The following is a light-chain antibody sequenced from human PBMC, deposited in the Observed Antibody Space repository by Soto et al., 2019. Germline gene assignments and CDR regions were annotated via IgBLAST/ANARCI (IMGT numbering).Light chain of an antibody. J-gene: IGLJ2*01. CDR2: SNN. CDR1: SSNLGSNT. V-gene: IGLV1-44*01. Sequence: QSVLTQPPSASGTPGQRVTISCSGSSSNLGSNTVNWYHQLPGTAPKLLIYSNNQRPSGVPDRFSGSKSGTSATLAISGLQAEDESDYYCAACDDSLNGPYVVVGGGTKLTVL. CDR3: AACDDSLNGPYVV.